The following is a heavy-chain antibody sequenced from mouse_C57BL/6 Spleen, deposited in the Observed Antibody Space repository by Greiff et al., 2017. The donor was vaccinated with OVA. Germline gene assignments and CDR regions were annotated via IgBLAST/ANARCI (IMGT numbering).Heavy chain of an antibody. V-gene: IGHV2-9*01. CDR3: ATTGTRFAY. J-gene: IGHJ3*01. CDR2: IWGGGST. D-gene: IGHD4-1*02. Sequence: VQGVESGPGLVAPSQSLSITCTVSVFSLTSYGVDWVRQPPGQGLEWLGVIWGGGSTNYNSALMSRLSISKDNSKSQVCIKMNSLQTDDTAMYYCATTGTRFAYWGQGTLVTVSA. CDR1: VFSLTSYG.